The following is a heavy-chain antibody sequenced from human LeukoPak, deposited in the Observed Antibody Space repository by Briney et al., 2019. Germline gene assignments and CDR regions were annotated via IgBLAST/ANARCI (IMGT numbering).Heavy chain of an antibody. CDR2: ISGSGGST. D-gene: IGHD6-19*01. J-gene: IGHJ4*02. CDR1: GFTFSSYA. CDR3: AKVVGGSGWWVDY. V-gene: IGHV3-23*01. Sequence: TGGSLRLSCAASGFTFSSYAMSWVRQAPGKGLEWVSAISGSGGSTYYADSVKGRFTISRDNSENTLYLQMNSLRAEDTAVYYCAKVVGGSGWWVDYWGQGTLVTVSS.